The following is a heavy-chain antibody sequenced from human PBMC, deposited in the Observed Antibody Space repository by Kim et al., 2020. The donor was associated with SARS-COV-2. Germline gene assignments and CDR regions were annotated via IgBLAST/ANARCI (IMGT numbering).Heavy chain of an antibody. CDR2: T. D-gene: IGHD6-13*01. J-gene: IGHJ4*02. CDR3: AKDRVASSIDY. V-gene: IGHV3-23*01. Sequence: TYYASSVKGRFTISRDNSKNTLYLQMNSLRAEDTAVYYCAKDRVASSIDYWGQGTLVTVSS.